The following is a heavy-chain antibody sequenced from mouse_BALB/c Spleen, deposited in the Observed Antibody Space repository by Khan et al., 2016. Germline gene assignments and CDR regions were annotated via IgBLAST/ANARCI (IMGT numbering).Heavy chain of an antibody. J-gene: IGHJ2*01. Sequence: EVELVASGGGLVQPGGSRKLSCAASGFTFSSFGMHWVRQAPEKGLEWVAFISSGSSAIYYADTVKGRFTISRDNPKNTLFLQRTSLRSEDTARYYCGRGDYWGQGTTLTVSS. CDR2: ISSGSSAI. CDR1: GFTFSSFG. CDR3: GRGDY. V-gene: IGHV5-17*02.